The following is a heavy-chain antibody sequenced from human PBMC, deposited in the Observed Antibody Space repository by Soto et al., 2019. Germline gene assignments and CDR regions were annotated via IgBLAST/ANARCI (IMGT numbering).Heavy chain of an antibody. J-gene: IGHJ4*02. CDR2: ISYDGSNK. CDR3: AKEYSGYSSKLGARRNYFDY. D-gene: IGHD6-13*01. Sequence: GGSLGLSCAASGFTFSSYGMHWVRQAPGKGLEWVAVISYDGSNKYYADSVKGRFTISRDNSKNTLYLQMNSLRAEDTAVYYYAKEYSGYSSKLGARRNYFDYWGQGTLVTVSP. CDR1: GFTFSSYG. V-gene: IGHV3-30*18.